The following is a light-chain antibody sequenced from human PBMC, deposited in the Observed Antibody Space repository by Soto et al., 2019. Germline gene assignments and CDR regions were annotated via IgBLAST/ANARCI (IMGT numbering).Light chain of an antibody. CDR3: KSYAGSNTYV. CDR1: KNDVGFYDF. V-gene: IGLV2-8*01. CDR2: EVV. J-gene: IGLJ1*01. Sequence: QSALTQPPSASGSPGQSVTISCTGTKNDVGFYDFVSWYQHHPGKAPRLLIYEVVQRPSGVPDRFSGSKSGNTASLTVSGLQDADEADYFCKSYAGSNTYVFGSGTKVTVL.